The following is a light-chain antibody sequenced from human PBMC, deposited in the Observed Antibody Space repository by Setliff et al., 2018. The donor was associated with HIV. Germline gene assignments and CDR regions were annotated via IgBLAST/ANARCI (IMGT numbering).Light chain of an antibody. CDR3: AAWDDSLPGPV. J-gene: IGLJ2*01. CDR1: NSNIGSNT. V-gene: IGLV1-44*01. Sequence: QSVLAQPPSVSGTPGQRVTISCSGNNSNIGSNTVNWYQQLPGMAPKVLIYRNNQRPSGVPDRFSGSKSGTSASLAISGLQSEDEADYCCAAWDDSLPGPVFGGGT. CDR2: RNN.